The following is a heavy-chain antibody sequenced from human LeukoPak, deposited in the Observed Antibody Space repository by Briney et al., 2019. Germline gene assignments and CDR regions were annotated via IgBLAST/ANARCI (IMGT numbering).Heavy chain of an antibody. CDR1: GYTFTSYA. CDR3: ARTSFDCSSTSCYEAWFDP. Sequence: ASVKVSCKASGYTFTSYAMHWVRQAPGQRLEWMGWINAGNGNTKYSQKFQGRVTITRDTSASTAYMELSSLRSEDTAVYYCARTSFDCSSTSCYEAWFDPWGQGTLVTVSS. CDR2: INAGNGNT. D-gene: IGHD2-2*01. V-gene: IGHV1-3*01. J-gene: IGHJ5*02.